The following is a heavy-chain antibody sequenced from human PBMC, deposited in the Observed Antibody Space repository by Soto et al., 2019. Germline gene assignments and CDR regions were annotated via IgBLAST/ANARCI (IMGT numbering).Heavy chain of an antibody. CDR3: ARDQASLLRCISTSCRDDNWFDP. V-gene: IGHV1-46*01. D-gene: IGHD2-2*01. J-gene: IGHJ5*02. CDR2: INPSGGST. Sequence: QVQLVQSGAEVKKPGASVKVSCKASGYTFTSYYMHWVRQAPGQGLEWMGIINPSGGSTSYAQKXQGXXXMTRDTSTSTXXMXLXXLRSEDTAVYYCARDQASLLRCISTSCRDDNWFDPWGQGTLVTVSS. CDR1: GYTFTSYY.